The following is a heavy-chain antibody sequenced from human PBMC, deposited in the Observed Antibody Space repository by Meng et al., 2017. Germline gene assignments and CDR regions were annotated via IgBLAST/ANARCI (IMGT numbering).Heavy chain of an antibody. CDR3: ARDQHLSGGTWYYGLDV. D-gene: IGHD1-26*01. J-gene: IGHJ6*02. V-gene: IGHV3-11*01. CDR1: GFTFSDHY. CDR2: ISRSGSYI. Sequence: GEALKISCAASGFTFSDHYMSWIRQAPGEGLEGGSYISRSGSYIYYADSVKGRFTISRDNAKNSVYLQMKSRRVAEKAVYYGARDQHLSGGTWYYGLDVWGQGTTVIVSS.